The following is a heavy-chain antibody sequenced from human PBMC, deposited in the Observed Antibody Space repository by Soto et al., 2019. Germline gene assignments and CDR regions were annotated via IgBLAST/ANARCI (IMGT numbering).Heavy chain of an antibody. CDR1: GFTFSSYG. V-gene: IGHV3-33*01. J-gene: IGHJ6*02. D-gene: IGHD3-3*01. CDR3: ARDSRGYDFWGGPYHYYYYGMDV. CDR2: IWYDGSNK. Sequence: GGSLRLSCAASGFTFSSYGMHWVRQAPCKGLEWVAVIWYDGSNKYYADSVKGRFTISRGNSKNTLYLQMNSLRAEDTAVYYCARDSRGYDFWGGPYHYYYYGMDVWGQGTTVTVSS.